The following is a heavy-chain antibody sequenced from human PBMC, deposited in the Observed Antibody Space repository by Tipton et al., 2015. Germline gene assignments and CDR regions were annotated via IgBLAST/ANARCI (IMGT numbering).Heavy chain of an antibody. CDR1: TFIVSSNY. CDR2: IYPNGST. Sequence: SLRLSCAASTFIVSSNYMSWVRQAPGKGLEWVSVIYPNGSTFSADSVKGRFTVSRDNAKNTLYLQMNSLRVDDTAVYYCARFTYFDLWGRGTLVSVSS. CDR3: ARFTYFDL. V-gene: IGHV3-53*01. J-gene: IGHJ2*01.